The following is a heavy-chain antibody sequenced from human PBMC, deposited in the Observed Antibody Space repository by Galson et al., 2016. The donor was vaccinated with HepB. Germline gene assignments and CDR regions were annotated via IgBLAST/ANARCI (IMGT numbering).Heavy chain of an antibody. D-gene: IGHD4-17*01. Sequence: QSGAEVKKPGESLKISCKGSPYSFSGYWIGWVRQMPGKGLEWMGIIYPDDSDTRYSPSFQGQVTISADQSITTAYLQWSSLKASDTAMYYCARGSDTPTTVTRMVQYYYYMDVWGKGTAVTVSS. CDR2: IYPDDSDT. CDR3: ARGSDTPTTVTRMVQYYYYMDV. V-gene: IGHV5-51*01. J-gene: IGHJ6*03. CDR1: PYSFSGYW.